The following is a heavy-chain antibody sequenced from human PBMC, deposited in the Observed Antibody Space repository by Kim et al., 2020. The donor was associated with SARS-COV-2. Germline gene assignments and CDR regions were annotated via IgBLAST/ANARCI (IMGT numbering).Heavy chain of an antibody. CDR3: ARNHYCSSTSCDSYFDY. J-gene: IGHJ4*02. V-gene: IGHV1-18*01. Sequence: LQGRVTMTTDTSTSTAYMELRSLRADDTAVYYCARNHYCSSTSCDSYFDYWGQGTLVTVSS. D-gene: IGHD2-2*01.